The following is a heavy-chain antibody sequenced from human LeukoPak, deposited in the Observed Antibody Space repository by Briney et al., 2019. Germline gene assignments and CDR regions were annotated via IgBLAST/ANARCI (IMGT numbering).Heavy chain of an antibody. CDR2: IWYDGSNK. V-gene: IGHV3-33*01. J-gene: IGHJ4*02. CDR3: AREYCSSTSCYEFDY. CDR1: GFTFSSYG. Sequence: GRSLRLSCAASGFTFSSYGMHWVRQAPGKGLEWVAVIWYDGSNKHYADSVKGRFTISRDNAKNSLYLQMNSLRAEDTAVYYCAREYCSSTSCYEFDYWGQGTLVTVSS. D-gene: IGHD2-2*01.